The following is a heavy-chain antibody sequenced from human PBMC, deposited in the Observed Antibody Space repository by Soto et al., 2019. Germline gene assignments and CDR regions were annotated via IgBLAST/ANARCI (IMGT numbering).Heavy chain of an antibody. D-gene: IGHD6-13*01. CDR3: ARLTRSWYGFDP. Sequence: PSETLSLTCAVYGGSFSGYYWSWIRQPPGRGLEWIGYIYYSGSTNYNPSLKSRVTISVDTSKNQFSLKLSSVTAADTAVYYCARLTRSWYGFDPWGQGTLVTVS. J-gene: IGHJ5*02. V-gene: IGHV4-59*01. CDR2: IYYSGST. CDR1: GGSFSGYY.